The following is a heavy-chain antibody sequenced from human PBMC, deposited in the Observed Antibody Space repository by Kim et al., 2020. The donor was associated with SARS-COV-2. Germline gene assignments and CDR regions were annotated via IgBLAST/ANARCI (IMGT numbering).Heavy chain of an antibody. Sequence: GGSLRLSCAVSGFTFSSYRMNWVRQAPGKGREWVSYISSSSSTIYYADSVKGRFTNSRENAKNSLYLQMNSLRAEETAVYYCARDRGYSYGPSDYGMDVWGKGTRVTVSS. CDR3: ARDRGYSYGPSDYGMDV. J-gene: IGHJ6*04. CDR1: GFTFSSYR. CDR2: ISSSSSTI. D-gene: IGHD5-18*01. V-gene: IGHV3-48*01.